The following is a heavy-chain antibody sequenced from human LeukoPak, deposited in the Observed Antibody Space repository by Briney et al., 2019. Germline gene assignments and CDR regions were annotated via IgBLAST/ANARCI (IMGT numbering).Heavy chain of an antibody. CDR1: GYTFTGYY. J-gene: IGHJ6*03. D-gene: IGHD2-2*01. CDR3: ARDRIVPAAQRFYYYMDV. Sequence: ASVKVSCKASGYTFTGYYMHWVRQAPGQGLEWMGWINPNSGGTNYAQKFQGRVTMTRDTSISTAYIELSRLRSDYTAVYYCARDRIVPAAQRFYYYMDVWGKGTTVTVSS. V-gene: IGHV1-2*02. CDR2: INPNSGGT.